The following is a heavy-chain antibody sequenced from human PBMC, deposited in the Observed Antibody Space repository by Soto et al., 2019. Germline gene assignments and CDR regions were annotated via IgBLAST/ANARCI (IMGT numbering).Heavy chain of an antibody. CDR2: IYYSGST. D-gene: IGHD3-10*01. V-gene: IGHV4-39*01. CDR3: ARLETRNYYGSGSYPTSAFDI. J-gene: IGHJ3*02. Sequence: SETLSLTCTVSGGSISSSSYYWGWIRQPPGKGLEWIGSIYYSGSTYYNPSLKSRVTISVDTSKNQFSLKLSSVTAADTAVYYCARLETRNYYGSGSYPTSAFDIWGQGTMVTVS. CDR1: GGSISSSSYY.